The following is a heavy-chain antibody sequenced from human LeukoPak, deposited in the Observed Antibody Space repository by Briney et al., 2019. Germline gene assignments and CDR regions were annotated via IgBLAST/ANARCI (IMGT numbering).Heavy chain of an antibody. CDR3: ARGEGYKPPFDY. CDR1: GFTFSSYG. V-gene: IGHV3-30*03. D-gene: IGHD5-18*01. CDR2: ISYDGSNK. Sequence: GRSLRLSCAASGFTFSSYGMHWVRQAPGKGLEWVAVISYDGSNKYYADSVKGRFTISRDNSKNTLYLQMNSLRAEDTAVYYCARGEGYKPPFDYWGQGTLVTVSS. J-gene: IGHJ4*02.